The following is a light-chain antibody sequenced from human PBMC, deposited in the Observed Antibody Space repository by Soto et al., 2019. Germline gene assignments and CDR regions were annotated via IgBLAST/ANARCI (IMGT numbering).Light chain of an antibody. CDR2: LGS. CDR3: MPALQTPYT. CDR1: QRLLHSNGYHF. Sequence: EIVMTQSPASLPVTPGEPASISCRSSQRLLHSNGYHFLDWYLQKPGQSPQLLIYLGSYRASGVPDRVSGSGAGTDFNLEISRVEAEDVGVYYCMPALQTPYTFGQGNQLAIK. V-gene: IGKV2-28*01. J-gene: IGKJ2*01.